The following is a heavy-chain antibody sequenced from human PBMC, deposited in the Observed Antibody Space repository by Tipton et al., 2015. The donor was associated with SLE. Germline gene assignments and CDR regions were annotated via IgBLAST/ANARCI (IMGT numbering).Heavy chain of an antibody. CDR2: IYTSGST. CDR1: GGSISSGSYY. J-gene: IGHJ4*02. D-gene: IGHD6-6*01. V-gene: IGHV4-61*09. Sequence: TLSLTCTVSGGSISSGSYYWSWIRQPAGKGLEWIGYIYTSGSTNYNPSLKSRVTISVDTSKNQFSLKLSSVTAADTAVYYCARNLRQLVPNSQNYWGQGTLVTVSS. CDR3: ARNLRQLVPNSQNY.